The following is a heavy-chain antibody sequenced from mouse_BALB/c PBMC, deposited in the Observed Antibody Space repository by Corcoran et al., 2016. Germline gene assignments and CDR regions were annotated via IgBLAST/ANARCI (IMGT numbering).Heavy chain of an antibody. J-gene: IGHJ4*01. Sequence: EVLLQQSGPELVKPGASVKIPCKASGYTFTDYNMDWVKQSHGKSLEWIGDINPNNGGTIYNQKFKGKATLTVDKSSSTAYMELRSLTSEDTAVYYCARRGDYYGSSHYAMDYWGQGTSVTVSS. V-gene: IGHV1-18*01. D-gene: IGHD1-1*01. CDR3: ARRGDYYGSSHYAMDY. CDR1: GYTFTDYN. CDR2: INPNNGGT.